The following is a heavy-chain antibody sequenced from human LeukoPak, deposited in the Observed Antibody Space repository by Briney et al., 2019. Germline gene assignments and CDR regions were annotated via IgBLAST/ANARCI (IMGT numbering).Heavy chain of an antibody. Sequence: GGSLRLSCAASRFTFSSYAIHWVRQAPGKGLEWVAVISYDGSYKYYADSVKGRLSISRDNSKDTLYLQMNSLRAEDTAVYYCARKDTAMVSYDYWGQGTLVTVPS. CDR2: ISYDGSYK. CDR3: ARKDTAMVSYDY. CDR1: RFTFSSYA. V-gene: IGHV3-30*04. J-gene: IGHJ4*02. D-gene: IGHD5-18*01.